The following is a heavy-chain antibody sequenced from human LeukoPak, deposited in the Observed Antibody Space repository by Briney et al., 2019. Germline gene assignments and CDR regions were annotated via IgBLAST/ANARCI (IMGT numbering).Heavy chain of an antibody. Sequence: GGSLRLSCAASGFTFSSYSMGWVRQAPGKGLEWVSGISGSGGSTDYADSVKGRFTISRDNSKNTLYLQMNSLRVEDTAVYYCAKDPGYQVVYCFDYWGQGTLVTVSS. CDR3: AKDPGYQVVYCFDY. CDR2: ISGSGGST. J-gene: IGHJ4*02. CDR1: GFTFSSYS. D-gene: IGHD2-2*01. V-gene: IGHV3-23*01.